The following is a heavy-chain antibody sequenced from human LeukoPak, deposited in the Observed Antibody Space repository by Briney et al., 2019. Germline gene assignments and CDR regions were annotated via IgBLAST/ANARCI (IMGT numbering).Heavy chain of an antibody. J-gene: IGHJ4*02. V-gene: IGHV3-48*03. CDR1: GFTFSSYE. Sequence: GGSLRLSCAASGFTFSSYEMNWVRQAPGKGLEWVSYISSSGSTIYYADSVKGRFTISRDNAKNSLYLQMNSLRAEDTAVYYCARQNGYSGYDFGSGYFDYWGQGTLVTVSS. CDR3: ARQNGYSGYDFGSGYFDY. CDR2: ISSSGSTI. D-gene: IGHD5-12*01.